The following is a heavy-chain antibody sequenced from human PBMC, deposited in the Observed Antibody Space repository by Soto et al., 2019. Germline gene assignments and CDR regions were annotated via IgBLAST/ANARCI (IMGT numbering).Heavy chain of an antibody. CDR3: ARGMQNPALYYYYMDV. Sequence: QVQLVQSGAEVKKPGSSVKVSCKASGGTFSSYTISWVRQAPGQGLEWMGRIIPILGIGNYAQKFQGRVTITADKSTSTAYMELSSLRSEDTTVYYCARGMQNPALYYYYMDVWGKGTTVTVSS. CDR1: GGTFSSYT. D-gene: IGHD2-8*01. V-gene: IGHV1-69*02. J-gene: IGHJ6*03. CDR2: IIPILGIG.